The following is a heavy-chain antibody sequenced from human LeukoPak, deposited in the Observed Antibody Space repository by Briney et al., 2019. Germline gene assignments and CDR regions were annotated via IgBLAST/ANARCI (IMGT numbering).Heavy chain of an antibody. CDR2: ISYDGSNK. CDR1: GFTLSSYA. D-gene: IGHD2-21*02. V-gene: IGHV3-30-3*01. J-gene: IGHJ4*02. Sequence: PGGSLRLSCAASGFTLSSYAMHWVRQAPGKGLEWVAVISYDGSNKYYADSVKGRFTISRDNSKNTPYLQMNSLRAEDTAVYYCARVRGGDYGLDYWGQGTLVTVSS. CDR3: ARVRGGDYGLDY.